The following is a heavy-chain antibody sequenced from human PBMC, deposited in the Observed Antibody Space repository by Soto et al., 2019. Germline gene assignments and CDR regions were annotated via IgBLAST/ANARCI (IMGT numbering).Heavy chain of an antibody. Sequence: EEQLVESGGGLVQPGGSLRLACAASGFTVGSYYMSWVRQVPGKGLEWVSVIYTGGSTYYADSVKGRFTISRDNSKNTLLLQMNSLRAEDTAVYYCAISPRIRGGLFDYWGQGTLVTVSS. CDR1: GFTVGSYY. CDR3: AISPRIRGGLFDY. CDR2: IYTGGST. D-gene: IGHD3-10*01. V-gene: IGHV3-66*01. J-gene: IGHJ4*02.